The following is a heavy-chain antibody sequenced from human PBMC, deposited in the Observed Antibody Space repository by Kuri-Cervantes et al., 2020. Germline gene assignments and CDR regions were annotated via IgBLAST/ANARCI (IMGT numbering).Heavy chain of an antibody. Sequence: GESLKISCAASGFTFSSYGMHWVRQAPGKGLEWVAFIRYDGSNKYYADSVKVRFTISRDNSKNTLYLQMNSLRAEDTAVYYCAKPPSLWGQGTLVTVSS. CDR2: IRYDGSNK. V-gene: IGHV3-30*02. CDR3: AKPPSL. J-gene: IGHJ4*02. CDR1: GFTFSSYG.